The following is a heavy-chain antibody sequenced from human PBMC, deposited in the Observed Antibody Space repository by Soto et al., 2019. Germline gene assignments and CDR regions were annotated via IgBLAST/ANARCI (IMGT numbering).Heavy chain of an antibody. CDR2: INHSGST. CDR3: ARGAIQLWFNWFDP. D-gene: IGHD5-18*01. V-gene: IGHV4-34*01. J-gene: IGHJ5*02. Sequence: SETLSLTCAVYGGSFSGYYWSWIRQPPGKGLEWIGEINHSGSTNYNPSLKSRVTISVDTSKNQFSLKLSSVTAADTAVYYCARGAIQLWFNWFDPWGQGTLVTVSS. CDR1: GGSFSGYY.